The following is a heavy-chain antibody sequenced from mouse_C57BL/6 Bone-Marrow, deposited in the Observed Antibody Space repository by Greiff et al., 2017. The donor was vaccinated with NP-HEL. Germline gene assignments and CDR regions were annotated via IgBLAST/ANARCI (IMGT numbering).Heavy chain of an antibody. J-gene: IGHJ3*01. CDR3: TTLYGSSPWFAY. CDR1: GFNITDYY. D-gene: IGHD1-1*01. V-gene: IGHV14-1*01. Sequence: VQLQQSGAELVRPGASVKLSCTASGFNITDYYMHWVKQRPEQGLEWIGRIDPEDGDTEYAPKFQGKATMTADTSSNTAYLQLSSLTSEDTAVYYCTTLYGSSPWFAYWGQGTLVTVSA. CDR2: IDPEDGDT.